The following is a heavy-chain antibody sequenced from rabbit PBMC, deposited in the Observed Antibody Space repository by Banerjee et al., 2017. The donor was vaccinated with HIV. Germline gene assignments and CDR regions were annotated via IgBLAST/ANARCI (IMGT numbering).Heavy chain of an antibody. V-gene: IGHV1S45*01. CDR1: GVSFSGSSY. CDR2: IDAGSSGFT. CDR3: ARDTSSSFSSYGMDL. J-gene: IGHJ6*01. D-gene: IGHD1-1*01. Sequence: QEQLVESGGGLVQPEGSLTLTCKASGVSFSGSSYMCWVRQAPGKGLEWIACIDAGSSGFTYFASWAKGRFTISKTSSTTVTLQMTSLTAADTATYFCARDTSSSFSSYGMDLWGPWTLVTVS.